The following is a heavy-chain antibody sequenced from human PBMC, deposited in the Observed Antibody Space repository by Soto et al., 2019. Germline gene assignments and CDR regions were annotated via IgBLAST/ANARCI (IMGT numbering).Heavy chain of an antibody. CDR3: ARDRGGYYTGFDY. CDR1: GGSISCYY. D-gene: IGHD3-10*01. J-gene: IGHJ4*02. Sequence: SETLSLTCTVSGGSISCYYWSWIRQPPGKGLEWIGYIYYSASTNYSPSLKSRVTISVDTSKNQFSLKLSSVTAADTAVYYCARDRGGYYTGFDYWGQGTLVTVSS. V-gene: IGHV4-59*01. CDR2: IYYSAST.